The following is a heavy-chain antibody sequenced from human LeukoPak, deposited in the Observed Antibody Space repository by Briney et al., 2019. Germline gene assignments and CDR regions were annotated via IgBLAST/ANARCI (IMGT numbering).Heavy chain of an antibody. CDR2: ITTGGPNT. J-gene: IGHJ4*02. CDR3: AKDGGLWVSAHWGDS. Sequence: GGSLRLSCTASGFTFSSYTMSWVRQAPGKGLKWVSTITTGGPNTYYADSVRGRFTVSRDDSKNTLYLQMNSLRAEDTAVYYCAKDGGLWVSAHWGDSWGRGTLVTVSS. V-gene: IGHV3-23*01. D-gene: IGHD7-27*01. CDR1: GFTFSSYT.